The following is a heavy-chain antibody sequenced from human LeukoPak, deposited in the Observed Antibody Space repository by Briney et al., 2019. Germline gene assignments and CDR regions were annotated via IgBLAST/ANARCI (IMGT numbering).Heavy chain of an antibody. Sequence: SVKVSCKASGGTFSSYAISWVRQAPGQGLEWMGGIIPIFGTANYAQKFQGRVTITADVSTSTAYMELSSLRSEDTAVYYCVRVSWELLNPIYYFDYWGQGTLVTVSS. CDR2: IIPIFGTA. D-gene: IGHD1-26*01. CDR3: VRVSWELLNPIYYFDY. J-gene: IGHJ4*02. CDR1: GGTFSSYA. V-gene: IGHV1-69*13.